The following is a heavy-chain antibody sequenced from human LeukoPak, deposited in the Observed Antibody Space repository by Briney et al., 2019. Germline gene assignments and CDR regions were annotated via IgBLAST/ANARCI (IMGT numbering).Heavy chain of an antibody. CDR2: IYTSGST. J-gene: IGHJ5*02. V-gene: IGHV4-4*07. Sequence: SETLSLTCTVSGGSISSYYWSWIRQPAGKGLEGIGRIYTSGSTNYNPSLKSRVTMSVDTSKNQFSLKVSSVTAADTAVYYCARSRSIAARVVFDPWGQGTLVTVSS. D-gene: IGHD6-6*01. CDR3: ARSRSIAARVVFDP. CDR1: GGSISSYY.